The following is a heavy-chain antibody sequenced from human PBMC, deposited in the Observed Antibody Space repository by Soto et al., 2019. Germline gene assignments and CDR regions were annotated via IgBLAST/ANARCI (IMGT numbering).Heavy chain of an antibody. J-gene: IGHJ6*02. Sequence: PGGALRLSCAASGFTFSSYAMHWVRQAPGKGLEWVAVISYDGSNKYYADSVKGRFTISRDNSKNTLYLQMNSLRAEDTAVYYCARERGCQWELCYYYGMDVWGQGTTVTVSS. D-gene: IGHD1-26*01. V-gene: IGHV3-30-3*01. CDR1: GFTFSSYA. CDR3: ARERGCQWELCYYYGMDV. CDR2: ISYDGSNK.